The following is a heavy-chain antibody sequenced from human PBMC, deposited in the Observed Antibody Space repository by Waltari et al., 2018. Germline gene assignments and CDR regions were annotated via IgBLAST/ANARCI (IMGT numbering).Heavy chain of an antibody. J-gene: IGHJ6*02. Sequence: QVQLQQWGAGLLKPSETLSLTCAVYGGSFSGYYWSWIRKPTGKGLEWIGEINHSGSTNYNPSLKSRVTISVDTSKNQFSLKLSSVTAADTAVYYCARGLNYDFWSGYYTGAYYYGMDVWGQGTTVTVSS. D-gene: IGHD3-3*01. CDR1: GGSFSGYY. V-gene: IGHV4-34*01. CDR3: ARGLNYDFWSGYYTGAYYYGMDV. CDR2: INHSGST.